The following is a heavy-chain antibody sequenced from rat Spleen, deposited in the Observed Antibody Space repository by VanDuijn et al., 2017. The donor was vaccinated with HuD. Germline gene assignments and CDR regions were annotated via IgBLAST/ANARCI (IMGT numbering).Heavy chain of an antibody. J-gene: IGHJ3*01. CDR2: ISYEGSST. CDR3: TTRPYYSSLNWFPY. V-gene: IGHV5-22*01. D-gene: IGHD1-2*01. Sequence: EVQLVESGGGLVQPGRSLKLSCAASGFTFSDYNMAWVRQAPEKGLEWVASISYEGSSTYYGDSVKGRFTISRDNAKSTLYLQMDSLGSEDTATYYCTTRPYYSSLNWFPYWGQGTLVTVSS. CDR1: GFTFSDYN.